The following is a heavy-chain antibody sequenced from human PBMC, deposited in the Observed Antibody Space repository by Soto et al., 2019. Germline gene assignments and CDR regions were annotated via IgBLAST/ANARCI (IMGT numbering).Heavy chain of an antibody. CDR2: MNPNSGNT. J-gene: IGHJ4*02. Sequence: SVKVSCKASGYTFTSYNINWVRQATGQGLEWMGWMNPNSGNTGYAQKFQDRITLTRDTSITTAYMELSSLRSDDTAVYFCVSYGVAATYWGQGTQVTVSS. V-gene: IGHV1-8*01. CDR3: VSYGVAATY. D-gene: IGHD2-8*01. CDR1: GYTFTSYN.